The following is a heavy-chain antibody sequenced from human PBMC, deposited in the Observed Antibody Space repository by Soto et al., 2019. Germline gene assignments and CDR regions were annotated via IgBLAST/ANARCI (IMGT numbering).Heavy chain of an antibody. V-gene: IGHV4-30-2*01. J-gene: IGHJ6*02. CDR1: GCSISSGGYS. CDR3: ARDRVNYDFWSGYYSYGMDV. Sequence: SETLSLTCAVSGCSISSGGYSWSWIRQPPGKGLEWIGYIYHSGSTYYNPSLKSRVTISVDRSKNQFSLELSSVTAADTAVYYCARDRVNYDFWSGYYSYGMDVWGQGTTVTVSS. D-gene: IGHD3-3*01. CDR2: IYHSGST.